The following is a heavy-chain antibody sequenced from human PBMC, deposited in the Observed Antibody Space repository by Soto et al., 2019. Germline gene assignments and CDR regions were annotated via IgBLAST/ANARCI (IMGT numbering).Heavy chain of an antibody. V-gene: IGHV1-46*01. CDR3: ARALPRSSGYSYGALDY. D-gene: IGHD5-18*01. J-gene: IGHJ4*02. CDR1: GYTFTNYY. Sequence: ASVKVSCKASGYTFTNYYMHWVRQAPGQGLEWMGIFNPSGTSTTYAQKFQGRVTMARDTSTSTVYMELNSLRSDDTAVYYCARALPRSSGYSYGALDYWGQGTLVTVSS. CDR2: FNPSGTST.